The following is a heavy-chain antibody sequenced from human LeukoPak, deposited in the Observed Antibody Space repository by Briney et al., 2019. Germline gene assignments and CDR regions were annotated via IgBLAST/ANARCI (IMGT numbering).Heavy chain of an antibody. J-gene: IGHJ5*02. D-gene: IGHD6-19*01. CDR3: ARDSSGWYHWFDP. Sequence: PGGSLRLSCAASGFTFSSYWMSWVCQAPGKGLEWVANIKQDGSEKYYVDSVKGRFTISRDNAKNSLYLQMNSLRAEDTAVYYCARDSSGWYHWFDPWGQGTLVTVSS. CDR1: GFTFSSYW. V-gene: IGHV3-7*01. CDR2: IKQDGSEK.